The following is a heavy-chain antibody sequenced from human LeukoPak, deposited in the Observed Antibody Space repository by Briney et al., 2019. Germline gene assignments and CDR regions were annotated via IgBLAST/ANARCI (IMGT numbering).Heavy chain of an antibody. CDR1: GVSISSSIYY. J-gene: IGHJ4*02. CDR3: ARRGTSGYYYVMRNYFDY. D-gene: IGHD3-22*01. CDR2: INHSGST. Sequence: PSETLSLTCTVSGVSISSSIYYWGWLRQPPGKGLEWIGEINHSGSTNYNPSLKSRVTISVDTSKNQFSLKLSSVTAADTAVYYCARRGTSGYYYVMRNYFDYWGQGTLVTVSS. V-gene: IGHV4-39*07.